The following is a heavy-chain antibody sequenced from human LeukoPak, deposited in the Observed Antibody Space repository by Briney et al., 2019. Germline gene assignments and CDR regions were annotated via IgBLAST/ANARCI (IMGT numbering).Heavy chain of an antibody. J-gene: IGHJ4*02. D-gene: IGHD6-13*01. CDR3: ATSTAAAGTD. CDR1: GFTFSSYD. CDR2: IGIAGDT. V-gene: IGHV3-13*01. Sequence: GGSLRLSCAASGFTFSSYDMHWVRQATGKGLEWVSAIGIAGDTYYLGSVKGRFTISRDNAKNSLYLQMNSLRAEDTAIYYCATSTAAAGTDWGQGTLVTVSS.